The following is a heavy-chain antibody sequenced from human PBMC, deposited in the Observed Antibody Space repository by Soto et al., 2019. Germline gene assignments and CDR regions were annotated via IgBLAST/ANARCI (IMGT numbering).Heavy chain of an antibody. V-gene: IGHV6-1*01. Sequence: HTLALTFAISGDSVSSNIAAWNWIRQSPSRGLEWLGRTYYRSKWYNDYAVSVKGRISINPDTSKNLFSLQLNSVTPEDTAVYYCARDRKGGFVMDVWGQGTTVTGSS. CDR1: GDSVSSNIAA. CDR3: ARDRKGGFVMDV. D-gene: IGHD3-16*01. CDR2: TYYRSKWYN. J-gene: IGHJ6*02.